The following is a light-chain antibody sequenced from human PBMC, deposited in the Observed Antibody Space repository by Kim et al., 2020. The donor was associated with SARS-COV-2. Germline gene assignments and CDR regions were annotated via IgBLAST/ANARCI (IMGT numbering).Light chain of an antibody. CDR2: EVS. Sequence: GQSVTISCTGTSSDVGGYNYVSWYQQHPGKAPKLMIYEVSKRPSGVPDRFSGSKYGNTASLTVSGLQAEDEADYYCSSYGGNNNVVFGGGTQLTVL. V-gene: IGLV2-8*01. CDR1: SSDVGGYNY. CDR3: SSYGGNNNVV. J-gene: IGLJ3*02.